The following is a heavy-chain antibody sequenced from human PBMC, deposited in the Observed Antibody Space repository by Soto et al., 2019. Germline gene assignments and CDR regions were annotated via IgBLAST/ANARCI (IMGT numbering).Heavy chain of an antibody. V-gene: IGHV1-18*01. Sequence: ASVKVSCKASGYTFTSYGISWVRQAPGQGLEWMGWISAYNGNTNYAQKLQGRVTMTTDTSTSTAYMELRSLRSDDTAVYYCARVSRGAKRGSYPDYWGQGTLVTVSS. CDR1: GYTFTSYG. CDR3: ARVSRGAKRGSYPDY. J-gene: IGHJ4*02. D-gene: IGHD1-26*01. CDR2: ISAYNGNT.